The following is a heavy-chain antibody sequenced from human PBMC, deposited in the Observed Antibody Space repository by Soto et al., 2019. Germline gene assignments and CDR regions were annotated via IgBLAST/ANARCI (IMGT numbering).Heavy chain of an antibody. Sequence: EVQLLESGGGLVQPGESLRLSCAVSGFIFGNYMMTWVRKAPGKGWEWFSPIRDVGESTYYADSVKGRFTISRDNSKNTLYLQMDNLGVEDTAVYYCAPHVHCSGGSCHYDAFDIRGQGTMVTVSS. J-gene: IGHJ3*02. CDR1: GFIFGNYM. CDR3: APHVHCSGGSCHYDAFDI. V-gene: IGHV3-23*01. D-gene: IGHD2-15*01. CDR2: IRDVGEST.